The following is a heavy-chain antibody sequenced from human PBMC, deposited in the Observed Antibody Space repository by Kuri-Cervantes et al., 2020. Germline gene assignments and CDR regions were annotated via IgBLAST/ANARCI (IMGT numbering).Heavy chain of an antibody. V-gene: IGHV1-2*04. Sequence: ASVKVSCKASGYTFTGYYMHWVRQAPGQGLEWMGWINPNSGGTNYAQKFQGWVTMTRDTSISTAYMELSRLTSDDTAVYYCARDLRRALIYDTTSYYRGFGYWGQGTPVTVSS. J-gene: IGHJ4*02. D-gene: IGHD3-22*01. CDR1: GYTFTGYY. CDR3: ARDLRRALIYDTTSYYRGFGY. CDR2: INPNSGGT.